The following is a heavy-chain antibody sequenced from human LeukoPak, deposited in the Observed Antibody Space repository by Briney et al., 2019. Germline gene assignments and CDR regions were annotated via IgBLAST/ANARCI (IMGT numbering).Heavy chain of an antibody. CDR1: GFTFNTYS. CDR2: ISSGSNTI. CDR3: ARRVGATYYFDY. V-gene: IGHV3-48*01. D-gene: IGHD1-26*01. Sequence: GGSLRLSCAASGFTFNTYSMNWVRQAPGKGLEWISYISSGSNTIYYADSVKGRFTISRDNAKNSLYLQMNSLRAEDTAVYYCARRVGATYYFDYRGQGTLVTVSS. J-gene: IGHJ4*02.